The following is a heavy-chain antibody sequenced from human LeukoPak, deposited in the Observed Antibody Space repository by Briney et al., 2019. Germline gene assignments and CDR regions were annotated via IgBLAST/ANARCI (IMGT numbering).Heavy chain of an antibody. J-gene: IGHJ6*03. V-gene: IGHV4-34*01. CDR2: TYHSGST. CDR3: ARGRRIVVVLGATRTHRDYYMDV. Sequence: SETLPLTCAVYGGSFSGYYWSWIRQSPGKGLEWIGETYHSGSTNYNSSLKSRVTISLDTSKNQSSLKLSSVTAADTAVYYCARGRRIVVVLGATRTHRDYYMDVWGKGTTVTVSS. D-gene: IGHD2-15*01. CDR1: GGSFSGYY.